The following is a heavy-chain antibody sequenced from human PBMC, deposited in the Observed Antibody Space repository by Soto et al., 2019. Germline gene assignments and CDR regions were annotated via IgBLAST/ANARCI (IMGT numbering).Heavy chain of an antibody. CDR1: GYTFTSYG. D-gene: IGHD2-2*01. J-gene: IGHJ6*02. Sequence: ASVKVSCKASGYTFTSYGISWVRQAPGQGLEWMGWISAYNGNTNYAQKLQGRVTMTTDTSTSTAYMELRSLRSDDTAVYYCARDGVVDCSSTSCLPNYSYYYGMTSGAKGPRSPSP. V-gene: IGHV1-18*01. CDR3: ARDGVVDCSSTSCLPNYSYYYGMTS. CDR2: ISAYNGNT.